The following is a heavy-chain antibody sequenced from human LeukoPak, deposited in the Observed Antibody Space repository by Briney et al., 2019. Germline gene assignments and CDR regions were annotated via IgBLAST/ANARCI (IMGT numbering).Heavy chain of an antibody. Sequence: GASVKVSCKASGYTFTSYGISWVRQAPGQGLEWMGWISAYNGNTNYAQKLQGRVTMTTDTSTSTAYMELRSLRSDDTAVYYYARDQGSSSWSQHYYYGMDVWGQGTTVTVSS. CDR1: GYTFTSYG. J-gene: IGHJ6*02. V-gene: IGHV1-18*01. CDR3: ARDQGSSSWSQHYYYGMDV. CDR2: ISAYNGNT. D-gene: IGHD6-13*01.